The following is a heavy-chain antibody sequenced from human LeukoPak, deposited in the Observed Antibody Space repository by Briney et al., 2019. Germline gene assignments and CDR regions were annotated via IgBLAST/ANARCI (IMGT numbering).Heavy chain of an antibody. V-gene: IGHV3-7*05. CDR1: GFNFNSYW. J-gene: IGHJ3*02. CDR3: ARMGNSAFDI. D-gene: IGHD1-7*01. CDR2: IKQDGSEI. Sequence: GGSLRLSCAASGFNFNSYWMSWVRQAPGKGLECVANIKQDGSEIYFVDSVKGRFTISRDNSKNTLYLQMNSLRVEDTAMYYCARMGNSAFDIRGQGTMVTVSS.